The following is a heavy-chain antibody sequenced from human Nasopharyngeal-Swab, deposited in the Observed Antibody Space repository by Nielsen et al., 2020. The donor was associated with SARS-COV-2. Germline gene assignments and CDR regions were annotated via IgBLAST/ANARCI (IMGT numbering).Heavy chain of an antibody. J-gene: IGHJ6*02. Sequence: WIRQPPGKGLEWISGISWNSANICYADSVKGRFTISRDNAKNSLHLQMNSLRAEDMAVYYCAKSTGNYYYYYGVEVWGQGTTVTVSS. CDR3: AKSTGNYYYYYGVEV. D-gene: IGHD3-10*01. V-gene: IGHV3-9*03. CDR2: ISWNSANI.